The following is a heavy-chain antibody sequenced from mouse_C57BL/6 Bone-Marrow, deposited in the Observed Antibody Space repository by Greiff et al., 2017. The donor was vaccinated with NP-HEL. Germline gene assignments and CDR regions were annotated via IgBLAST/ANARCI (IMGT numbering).Heavy chain of an antibody. CDR2: IDPSDSYT. V-gene: IGHV1-69*01. CDR3: AREFITTVVSFDY. CDR1: GYTFTSYW. D-gene: IGHD1-1*01. J-gene: IGHJ2*01. Sequence: QVHVKQPGAELVMPGASVKLSCKASGYTFTSYWMHWVKQRPGQGLEWIGEIDPSDSYTNYNQKFKGKSTLTVDKSSSTAYMQLSSLTSEDSAVYYCAREFITTVVSFDYWGQGTTLTVSS.